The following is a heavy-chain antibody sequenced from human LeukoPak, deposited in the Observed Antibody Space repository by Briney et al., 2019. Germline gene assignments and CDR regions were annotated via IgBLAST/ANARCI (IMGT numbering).Heavy chain of an antibody. D-gene: IGHD3-22*01. Sequence: SVKVSCKASGGTFSSYAISWVRQAPGQGLEWMGRIIPIFGIANYAQKFQGRVTITADKSTSTAYMELSSPRSEDTAVYYCAGESRPNYYDSSGYRFDYWGQGTLVTVSS. V-gene: IGHV1-69*04. CDR1: GGTFSSYA. J-gene: IGHJ4*02. CDR2: IIPIFGIA. CDR3: AGESRPNYYDSSGYRFDY.